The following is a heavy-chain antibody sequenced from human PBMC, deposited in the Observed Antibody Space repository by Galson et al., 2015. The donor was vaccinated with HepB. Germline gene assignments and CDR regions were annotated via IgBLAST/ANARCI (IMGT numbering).Heavy chain of an antibody. Sequence: SLRLSCAASGFTFSSYAMHWVRQAPGKGLEYVSAISSNGGSTYYADSVKGRFTISRDNSKNTLYLQMSSLRAEDTAVYYCVTRPTMVRGAPFDYWGQGTLVTVSS. CDR1: GFTFSSYA. V-gene: IGHV3-64D*06. J-gene: IGHJ4*02. CDR3: VTRPTMVRGAPFDY. CDR2: ISSNGGST. D-gene: IGHD3-10*01.